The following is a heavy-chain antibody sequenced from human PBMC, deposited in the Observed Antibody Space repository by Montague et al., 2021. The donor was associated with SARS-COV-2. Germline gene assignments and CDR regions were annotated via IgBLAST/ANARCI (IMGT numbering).Heavy chain of an antibody. Sequence: VKPTQTLTLTCTFSRFSLSTSGMCVSWIRQPPGKALEWLARIDWDDDKYYSTSLKTRLTISKDTSKNQVVLTMTNMDPVDTATYYCARTPYYYDSSGYYYGAFDIWGQGTMVTVSS. J-gene: IGHJ3*02. CDR2: IDWDDDK. CDR3: ARTPYYYDSSGYYYGAFDI. D-gene: IGHD3-22*01. V-gene: IGHV2-70*11. CDR1: RFSLSTSGMC.